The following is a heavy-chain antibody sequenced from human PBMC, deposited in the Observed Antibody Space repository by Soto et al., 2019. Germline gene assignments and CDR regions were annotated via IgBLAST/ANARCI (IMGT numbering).Heavy chain of an antibody. CDR1: GFTFSTYA. Sequence: ELHLLESGGGLVQPGGSLRVSCAASGFTFSTYAMSWVRQAPGKGLEWVSAISGSGGLTFYADSVKGRFTISRDNSKNTLFLQMNSLRPGDTAVYYCAKGGFCSSTSCSIAKYGMDVWGQGTPVTVSS. CDR2: ISGSGGLT. D-gene: IGHD2-2*03. V-gene: IGHV3-23*01. J-gene: IGHJ6*02. CDR3: AKGGFCSSTSCSIAKYGMDV.